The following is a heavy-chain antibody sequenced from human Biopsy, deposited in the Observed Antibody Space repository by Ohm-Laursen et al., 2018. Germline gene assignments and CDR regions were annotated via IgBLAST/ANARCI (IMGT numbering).Heavy chain of an antibody. V-gene: IGHV1-18*01. J-gene: IGHJ4*02. CDR1: GYKFTSYG. Sequence: ASVKVSCKSSGYKFTSYGMSWVRQAPGQGFEWMGRISGYNVNTNYAQRFQGRITMTIDAATSTGYMDLRSLKSDDTAVYYCARIAAAGWDDYWGQGTLVTVSS. CDR3: ARIAAAGWDDY. CDR2: ISGYNVNT. D-gene: IGHD6-25*01.